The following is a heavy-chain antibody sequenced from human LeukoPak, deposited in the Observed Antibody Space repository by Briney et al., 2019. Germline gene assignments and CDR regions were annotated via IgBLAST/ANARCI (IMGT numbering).Heavy chain of an antibody. J-gene: IGHJ4*02. D-gene: IGHD5-18*01. CDR3: AKDRRLGYSYGYHDY. CDR1: GFTLSSYA. CDR2: ISGSGGST. Sequence: PGGSLRLSCAASGFTLSSYAMSWVRQAPGKGLEWVSAISGSGGSTYYADSVKGRFTISRDNSKNTLYLQMNSLRAEDTAVYYCAKDRRLGYSYGYHDYWGQGTLVTVSS. V-gene: IGHV3-23*01.